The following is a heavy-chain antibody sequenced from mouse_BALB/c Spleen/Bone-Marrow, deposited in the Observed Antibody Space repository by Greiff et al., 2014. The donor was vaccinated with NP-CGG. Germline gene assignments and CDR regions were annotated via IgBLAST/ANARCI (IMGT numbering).Heavy chain of an antibody. CDR2: IYPGNVNT. V-gene: IGHV1S56*01. Sequence: VQLQQSGPELVKPGASVRISCKASGYTFTSYYIHWVKQRPGQGLEWIGWIYPGNVNTKYNEKFKGKATLTADKSSSTAYMQLSSLTSEDSAVHFCARGGWLRDAMDYWGQGTSVTVSS. CDR1: GYTFTSYY. CDR3: ARGGWLRDAMDY. D-gene: IGHD2-2*01. J-gene: IGHJ4*01.